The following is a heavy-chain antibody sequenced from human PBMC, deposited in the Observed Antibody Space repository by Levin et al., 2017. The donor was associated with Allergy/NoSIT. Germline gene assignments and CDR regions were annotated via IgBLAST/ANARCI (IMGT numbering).Heavy chain of an antibody. D-gene: IGHD6-13*01. CDR2: IYYSGST. CDR1: GGSISSSSYY. J-gene: IGHJ4*02. Sequence: SQTLSLTCTVSGGSISSSSYYWGWIRQPPGKGLEWIGSIYYSGSTYYNPSFKSRVTISVDTSKNQFSLKLSSVTAADTAVYYCARSGYSSSWYWGQGTLVTVSS. CDR3: ARSGYSSSWY. V-gene: IGHV4-39*07.